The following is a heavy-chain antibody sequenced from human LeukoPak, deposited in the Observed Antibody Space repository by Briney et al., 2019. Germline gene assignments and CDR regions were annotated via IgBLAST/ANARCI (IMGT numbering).Heavy chain of an antibody. D-gene: IGHD5-12*01. J-gene: IGHJ4*02. CDR3: AKDGREWPRSLDY. V-gene: IGHV3-23*01. CDR1: GFNLHLHA. Sequence: GSLRLSCAASGFNLHLHAMIWVRQTPGKGLEGVADIRSDSSTTAYADSVKGRFTISRDNSKMTLYLQMDSLRAEDTAVYYCAKDGREWPRSLDYWGQGTLVTVSS. CDR2: IRSDSSTT.